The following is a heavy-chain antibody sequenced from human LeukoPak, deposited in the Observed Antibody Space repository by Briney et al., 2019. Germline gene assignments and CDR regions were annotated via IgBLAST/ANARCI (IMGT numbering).Heavy chain of an antibody. D-gene: IGHD3/OR15-3a*01. CDR1: GVSISSSNSY. J-gene: IGHJ4*02. CDR2: IYYSGNT. Sequence: SETLSLTCTVSGVSISSSNSYWGWIRQPPGKGLEWIGSIYYSGNTYYNASLKSQVSISIDTSKNQFSLRLTSVTAADTAVYYCARQPGSGLFILPGGQGTLVTVSS. CDR3: ARQPGSGLFILP. V-gene: IGHV4-39*01.